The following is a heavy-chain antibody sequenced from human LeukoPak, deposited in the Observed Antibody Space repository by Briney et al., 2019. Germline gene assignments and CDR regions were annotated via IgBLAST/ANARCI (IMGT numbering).Heavy chain of an antibody. CDR1: GYIFNNYA. CDR3: ARRTVGFDY. V-gene: IGHV1-18*04. CDR2: ISAYNGNT. J-gene: IGHJ4*02. Sequence: ASVKVSCESSGYIFNNYAINWVRQAPGQGLEWMGWISAYNGNTNYAQKLQGRVTMTTDTSTSTAYMELRSLRSDDTAVYYCARRTVGFDYWGQGTLVTVSS. D-gene: IGHD4-11*01.